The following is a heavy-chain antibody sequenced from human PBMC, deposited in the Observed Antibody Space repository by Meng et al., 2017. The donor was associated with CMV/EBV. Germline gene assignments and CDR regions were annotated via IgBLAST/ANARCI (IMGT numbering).Heavy chain of an antibody. CDR1: GFTFTNNA. CDR3: ARDRGASVVAAARGYFYYGMDV. V-gene: IGHV3-30-3*01. Sequence: GESLKISCAASGFTFTNNAMHWVRQAPGKGLEWVAVISYGGINTCHADPVRGRFTISRDNSKNTVYVQMNSLRADDTAVYYCARDRGASVVAAARGYFYYGMDVWGQGTTVTVSS. CDR2: ISYGGINT. J-gene: IGHJ6*02. D-gene: IGHD2-15*01.